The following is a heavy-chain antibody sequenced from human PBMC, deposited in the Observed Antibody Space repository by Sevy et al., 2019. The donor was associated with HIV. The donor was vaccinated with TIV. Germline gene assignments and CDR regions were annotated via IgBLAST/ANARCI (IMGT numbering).Heavy chain of an antibody. Sequence: SETLSLTCTVSGTSFSSDSWTWIRQSPGKGLEWIGEINHTGSTNYNPSLKSRVTISVDTSKNQSSLKLTSVTAADTAIYYCARWRGTRVTMIVVVTTGYFDHWGQGTLVTVSS. CDR3: ARWRGTRVTMIVVVTTGYFDH. D-gene: IGHD3-22*01. CDR1: GTSFSSDS. CDR2: INHTGST. J-gene: IGHJ4*02. V-gene: IGHV4-34*01.